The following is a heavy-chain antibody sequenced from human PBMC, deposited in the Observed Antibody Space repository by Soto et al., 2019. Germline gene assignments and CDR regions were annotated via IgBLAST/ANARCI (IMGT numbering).Heavy chain of an antibody. J-gene: IGHJ3*02. CDR3: ARWSCSSSSCRSNPFHI. Sequence: ASVKVSCKASGYIFANYGSSWVRQAPGQGFEWMGWISTYNDNTIYAEELRGRVTMTADTSTSTAYLELAYLRSDDTAVYYCARWSCSSSSCRSNPFHIWGQGTMVTVSS. V-gene: IGHV1-18*01. CDR1: GYIFANYG. CDR2: ISTYNDNT. D-gene: IGHD2-2*01.